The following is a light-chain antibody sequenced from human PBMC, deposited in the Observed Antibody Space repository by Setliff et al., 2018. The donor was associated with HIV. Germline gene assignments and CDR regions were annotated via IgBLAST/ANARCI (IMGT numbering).Light chain of an antibody. J-gene: IGKJ4*01. CDR3: QRCSIYPHV. CDR2: GAS. Sequence: GDRVTITCRASQDITGALAWYQQKPGKAPELLVYGASNLESGVPSRFSGSGSRTDFTLTISSLQPEDFATYYCQRCSIYPHVIGGGTKVDIK. V-gene: IGKV1-13*02. CDR1: QDITGA.